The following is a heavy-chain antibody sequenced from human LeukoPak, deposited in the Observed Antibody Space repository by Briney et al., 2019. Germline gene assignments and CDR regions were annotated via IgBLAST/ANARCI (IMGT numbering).Heavy chain of an antibody. Sequence: GASVKVSCKASGFSFTGYYMHWVRQAPGQGLEWMGWINPNSGGTNYAQKFQGRVTMTRDTSISTAYMELSRLRSDDTAVYYCARSPTGATRYYFDYWGQGTLVTVSS. CDR2: INPNSGGT. CDR3: ARSPTGATRYYFDY. D-gene: IGHD1-26*01. J-gene: IGHJ4*02. CDR1: GFSFTGYY. V-gene: IGHV1-2*02.